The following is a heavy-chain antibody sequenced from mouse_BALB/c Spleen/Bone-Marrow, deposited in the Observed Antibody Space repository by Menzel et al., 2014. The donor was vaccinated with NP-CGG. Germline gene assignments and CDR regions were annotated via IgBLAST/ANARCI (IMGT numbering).Heavy chain of an antibody. CDR1: GFTFSSYG. V-gene: IGHV5-6-3*01. J-gene: IGHJ2*03. CDR2: INSNGGST. Sequence: EVMLVESWGGLVQPGGSLKLSCAASGFTFSSYGMSWVRQTPDKRLELVATINSNGGSTYYPDSVKGRFTISRDNAKNTLYLQMSSLKSEDTAMYYCARVWYFDYWGQGTSLTVSS. CDR3: ARVWYFDY.